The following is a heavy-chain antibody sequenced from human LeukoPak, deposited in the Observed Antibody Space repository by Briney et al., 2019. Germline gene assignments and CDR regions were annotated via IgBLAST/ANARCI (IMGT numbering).Heavy chain of an antibody. CDR3: ARVKQVRYSYGPARYYYYYMDV. Sequence: ASVKVSCKASGYTFTGYYMHWVRQAPGQGLEWMGWINPNSGGTNYAQKFQGRVTMTRDTSISTAYMELSSLRSEDTAVYYCARVKQVRYSYGPARYYYYYMDVWGKGTTVTISS. D-gene: IGHD5-18*01. J-gene: IGHJ6*03. V-gene: IGHV1-2*02. CDR2: INPNSGGT. CDR1: GYTFTGYY.